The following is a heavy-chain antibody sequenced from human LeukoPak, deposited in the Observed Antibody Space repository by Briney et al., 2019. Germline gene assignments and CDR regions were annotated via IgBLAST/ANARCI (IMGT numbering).Heavy chain of an antibody. V-gene: IGHV3-23*01. D-gene: IGHD2-2*01. CDR2: ISGSGGST. J-gene: IGHJ5*02. CDR3: AKDQDIVVVPAAIWFDP. Sequence: PGGSLRLSCAASGFTFSSYAMSWVRPAPGKGLGWVSAISGSGGSTYYADSVKGRFTISRDNSKNTLYLQMNSLRAEDTAVYYCAKDQDIVVVPAAIWFDPWGQGTLVTVSS. CDR1: GFTFSSYA.